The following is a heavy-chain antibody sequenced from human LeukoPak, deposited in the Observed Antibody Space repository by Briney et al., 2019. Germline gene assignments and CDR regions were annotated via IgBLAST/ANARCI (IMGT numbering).Heavy chain of an antibody. D-gene: IGHD6-13*01. CDR2: ISAYNGNT. V-gene: IGHV1-18*04. CDR1: GYTFTGYY. Sequence: ASVKVSCKASGYTFTGYYMHWVRQAPGQGLGWMGWISAYNGNTNYAQKLQGRVTMTTDTSTSTAYMELRSLRSDDTAVYYCASMAAAGGDAFDIWGQGTMVTVSS. CDR3: ASMAAAGGDAFDI. J-gene: IGHJ3*02.